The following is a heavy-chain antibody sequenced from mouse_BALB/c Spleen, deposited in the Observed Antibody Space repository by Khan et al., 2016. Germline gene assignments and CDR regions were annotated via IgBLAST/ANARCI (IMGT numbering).Heavy chain of an antibody. D-gene: IGHD2-14*01. CDR3: ANRYDYAMDY. Sequence: QVQLQQSGAELVRPGTSVKVSCKASGYAFTNYLIEWVKQRPGQGLEWIGVINPGSGGTNYNEKFKGKATLTADKSPSTAYMQLSSLTSYDSAVYFWANRYDYAMDYWGQGTSVTVSS. J-gene: IGHJ4*01. CDR2: INPGSGGT. CDR1: GYAFTNYL. V-gene: IGHV1-54*01.